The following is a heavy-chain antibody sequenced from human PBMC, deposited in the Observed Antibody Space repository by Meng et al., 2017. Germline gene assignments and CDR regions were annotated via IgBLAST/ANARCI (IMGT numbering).Heavy chain of an antibody. V-gene: IGHV4-61*02. Sequence: SQTLSLTCTVSGGSISSGSYYWSWIRQPAGKGLEWIGRIYTSGSTNYNPSLKSRVTISVDTSKNQFSLKLRSDDTAVYYCARSDWGPGDYYGSEAKYYYYYGMDVWGQGTTVTVSS. CDR2: IYTSGST. CDR3: ARSDWGPGDYYGSEAKYYYYYGMDV. CDR1: GGSISSGSYY. J-gene: IGHJ6*02. D-gene: IGHD3-10*01.